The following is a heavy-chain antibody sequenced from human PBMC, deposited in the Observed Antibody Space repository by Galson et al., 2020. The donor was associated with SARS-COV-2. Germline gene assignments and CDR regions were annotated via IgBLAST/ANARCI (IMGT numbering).Heavy chain of an antibody. CDR3: AKAGPLTDDYVWGSPSPFDY. CDR1: GFTFSSYS. J-gene: IGHJ4*02. D-gene: IGHD3-16*01. CDR2: ISGSGGST. V-gene: IGHV3-23*01. Sequence: GESLKISCAASGFTFSSYSMSWVRQAPGKGLEWVSAISGSGGSTYYADSVKGRFTISRDNSKNTLYLQMNSLRAEETAVYYCAKAGPLTDDYVWGSPSPFDYWGQGTLVTVSS.